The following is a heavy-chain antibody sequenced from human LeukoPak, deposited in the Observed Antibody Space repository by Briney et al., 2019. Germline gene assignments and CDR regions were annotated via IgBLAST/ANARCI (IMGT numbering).Heavy chain of an antibody. D-gene: IGHD2-15*01. CDR3: AKPSTVAAKSADYYMDV. J-gene: IGHJ6*03. V-gene: IGHV3-23*01. CDR1: GSTFGNNG. Sequence: GGSLRLSCAASGSTFGNNGMSWVRQAPGKGLEWVSTIGASTKTYYVGSVKGRFTISRDNSKNTLYLQMNSLRAEDTAVYYCAKPSTVAAKSADYYMDVWGKGTTVTVSS. CDR2: IGASTKT.